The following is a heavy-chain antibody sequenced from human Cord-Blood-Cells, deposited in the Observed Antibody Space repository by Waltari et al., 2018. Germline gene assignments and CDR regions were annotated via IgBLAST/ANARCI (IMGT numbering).Heavy chain of an antibody. CDR1: GGTFSSYA. D-gene: IGHD6-13*01. CDR3: ARGQGIAAAGTFDY. CDR2: IIPILGIA. V-gene: IGHV1-69*09. J-gene: IGHJ4*02. Sequence: QVQLVQSGAEVKKPGSSVKVSCQASGGTFSSYAISWVRQAPGQGLEWMGRIIPILGIANYAQKFQGRVTITADKSTSTAYMELSSLRSEDTAVYYCARGQGIAAAGTFDYWGQGTLVTVSS.